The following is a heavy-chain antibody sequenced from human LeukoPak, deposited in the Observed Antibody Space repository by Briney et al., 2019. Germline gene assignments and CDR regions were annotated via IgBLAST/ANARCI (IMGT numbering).Heavy chain of an antibody. J-gene: IGHJ4*02. CDR1: GYTFTSYG. CDR2: ISAYNGNT. D-gene: IGHD3-10*01. CDR3: ARDPTYYYGSGSYYNDY. V-gene: IGHV1-18*01. Sequence: ASVKVSCKACGYTFTSYGISWVRQAPGQGLEWMGWISAYNGNTNYAQKLQGRVTMTTDTSTSTAYMELRSLRSDDTAAYYCARDPTYYYGSGSYYNDYWGQGTLVTVSS.